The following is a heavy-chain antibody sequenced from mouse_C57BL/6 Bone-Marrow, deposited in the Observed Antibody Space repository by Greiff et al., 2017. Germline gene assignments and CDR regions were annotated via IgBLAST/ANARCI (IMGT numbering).Heavy chain of an antibody. CDR1: GFTFTDYY. CDR3: ARARGLRLGYYAMDY. CDR2: IRNKANGYTT. Sequence: EVKLEESGGGLVQPGGSLSLSCAASGFTFTDYYMSWVRQPPGKALEWLGFIRNKANGYTTEYSASVKGRFTISRANSQRILYLQMNALRAEDRATYYCARARGLRLGYYAMDYWGQGTSVTVSS. V-gene: IGHV7-3*01. D-gene: IGHD2-4*01. J-gene: IGHJ4*01.